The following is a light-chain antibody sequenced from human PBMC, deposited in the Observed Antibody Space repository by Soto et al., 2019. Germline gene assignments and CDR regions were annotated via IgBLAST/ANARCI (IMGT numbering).Light chain of an antibody. CDR2: DVS. Sequence: QSALTQPASVSGSPGQSITISCTGTSSDVGGYNSVSWYQHHPGKAPKLMIYDVSNLPSAVSNRFSGSKSVNTASLTISGLQAEDEADYYCSSYTSSSTVVFGGGTKLTVL. V-gene: IGLV2-14*03. CDR1: SSDVGGYNS. CDR3: SSYTSSSTVV. J-gene: IGLJ2*01.